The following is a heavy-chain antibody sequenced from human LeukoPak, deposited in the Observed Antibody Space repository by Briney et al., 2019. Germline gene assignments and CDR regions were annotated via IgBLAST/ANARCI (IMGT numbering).Heavy chain of an antibody. CDR1: GYTFTGYY. CDR2: INPNSGGT. Sequence: ASVKVSCKASGYTFTGYYMHWVRQAPGQGLEWMGWINPNSGGTNYAQKFQGRVTMTRDTSISTAYMELSRLRSDDTAVYYCARVRSYYDSSGSFDYWGQRTLVTVSS. D-gene: IGHD3-22*01. CDR3: ARVRSYYDSSGSFDY. J-gene: IGHJ4*02. V-gene: IGHV1-2*02.